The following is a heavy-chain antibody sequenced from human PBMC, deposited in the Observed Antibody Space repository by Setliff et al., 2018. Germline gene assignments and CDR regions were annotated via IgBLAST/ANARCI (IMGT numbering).Heavy chain of an antibody. CDR2: TIPMFGTT. V-gene: IGHV1-69*05. CDR1: GGTFSSYG. Sequence: SVKVSCKASGGTFSSYGISWVRQAPGQGLEWMGGTIPMFGTTEYAQKFQGRLTIITDESTNTAFMQLSSLRSEDTAVYYCAREGVDTRSSTDYRYYMDVWGKGTTVTVSS. J-gene: IGHJ6*03. D-gene: IGHD5-18*01. CDR3: AREGVDTRSSTDYRYYMDV.